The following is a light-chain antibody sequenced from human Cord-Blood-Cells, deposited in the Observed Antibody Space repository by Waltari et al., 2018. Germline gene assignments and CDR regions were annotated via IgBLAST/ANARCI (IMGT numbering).Light chain of an antibody. CDR3: SSYTSSSIYV. CDR2: EVS. Sequence: QSALTQPASVSGSPGQWITISCTGTSSDVGGYNYVSWYQQHPGKAPKLMIYEVSNRPSGVSNRFSGSKSGNTASLTISGLQAEDEADYYCSSYTSSSIYVFGTGTKVTVL. CDR1: SSDVGGYNY. J-gene: IGLJ1*01. V-gene: IGLV2-14*01.